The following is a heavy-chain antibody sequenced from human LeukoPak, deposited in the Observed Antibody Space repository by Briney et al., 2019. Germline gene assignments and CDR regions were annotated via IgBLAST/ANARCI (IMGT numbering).Heavy chain of an antibody. J-gene: IGHJ6*02. CDR2: IYYSGST. D-gene: IGHD2/OR15-2a*01. Sequence: SGTLSLTCTVSGGSISSYYWSWIRQPPGKGLEWIGYIYYSGSTNYNPSLKSRVTISVDTSKNQFSLKLSSVAAADTAVYYCARVIVGYYYGMDVWGQGTTVTVSS. V-gene: IGHV4-59*01. CDR1: GGSISSYY. CDR3: ARVIVGYYYGMDV.